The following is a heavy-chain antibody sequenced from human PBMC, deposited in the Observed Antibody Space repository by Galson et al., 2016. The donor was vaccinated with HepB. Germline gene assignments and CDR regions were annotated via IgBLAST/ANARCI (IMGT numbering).Heavy chain of an antibody. CDR3: VRTNIAVVPAAPNEIYYYHGMDV. J-gene: IGHJ6*02. CDR2: ISHSGST. CDR1: GGSVSSGSYY. D-gene: IGHD2-2*01. Sequence: LSLTCTVSGGSVSSGSYYWSWLRQPPGKGLEWIGYISHSGSTNYNPSLKSRVTISVDTSKNQYSLKLSSVTAADTAVYYCVRTNIAVVPAAPNEIYYYHGMDVWGQGTTVTVS. V-gene: IGHV4-61*01.